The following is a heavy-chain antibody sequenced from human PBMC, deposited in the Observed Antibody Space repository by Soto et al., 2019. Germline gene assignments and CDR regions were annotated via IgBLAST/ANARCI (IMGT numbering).Heavy chain of an antibody. CDR3: ARYRSKAKEWWWQRHYYYYGMDV. V-gene: IGHV1-8*01. J-gene: IGHJ6*02. CDR2: MNPNSGNT. CDR1: GYTFTSYD. Sequence: QVQLVQSGAEVKKPGASVKVSCKASGYTFTSYDINWVRQATGQGLEWMGWMNPNSGNTGYAQKFQGRVTMTRNTSISKAYMELGSLRPEATAVYYCARYRSKAKEWWWQRHYYYYGMDVWGQGTTVTFSS. D-gene: IGHD2-15*01.